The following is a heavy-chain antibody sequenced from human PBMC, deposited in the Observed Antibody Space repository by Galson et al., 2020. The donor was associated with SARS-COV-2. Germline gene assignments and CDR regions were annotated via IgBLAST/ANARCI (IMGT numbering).Heavy chain of an antibody. V-gene: IGHV4-39*07. CDR1: GGSISSSSYY. CDR3: ARVVAARPRVAFDI. D-gene: IGHD6-6*01. J-gene: IGHJ3*02. Sequence: SETLSLTCTVSGGSISSSSYYWSWIRQHPGKGLEWIGSIHYSGSTYYNPSLKSRVTISVDTSKNQFSLKLSSVTAADTAVYYCARVVAARPRVAFDIWGQGTMVTVSS. CDR2: IHYSGST.